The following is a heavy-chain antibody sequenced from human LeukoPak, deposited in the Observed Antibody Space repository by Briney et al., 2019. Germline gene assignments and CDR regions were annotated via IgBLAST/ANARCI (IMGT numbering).Heavy chain of an antibody. CDR2: ANRDGSET. CDR3: ARNNGMDV. CDR1: GFTLSNHW. J-gene: IGHJ6*02. Sequence: GGSLRLSCAASGFTLSNHWMTWVRQVPGRGPEWVANANRDGSETYYLDSVKGRFTISKDNAKNSLYLQMNSLRAEDTALYHCARNNGMDVWGQGTTVIVSS. V-gene: IGHV3-7*03.